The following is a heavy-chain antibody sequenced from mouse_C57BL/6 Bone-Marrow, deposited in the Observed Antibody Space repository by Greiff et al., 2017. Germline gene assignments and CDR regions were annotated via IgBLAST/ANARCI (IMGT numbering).Heavy chain of an antibody. J-gene: IGHJ4*01. V-gene: IGHV5-4*01. CDR3: AREWGLTSYAMDY. Sequence: EVKLVESGGGLVKPGGSLKLSCAASGFTFSSYAMSWVRQTPEKRLEWVATISDGGSYTYYPDNVKGRFTISRDNAKNNLYLQMSHLKSEDTAMYYCAREWGLTSYAMDYWGQGTSVTGSS. CDR1: GFTFSSYA. D-gene: IGHD4-1*01. CDR2: ISDGGSYT.